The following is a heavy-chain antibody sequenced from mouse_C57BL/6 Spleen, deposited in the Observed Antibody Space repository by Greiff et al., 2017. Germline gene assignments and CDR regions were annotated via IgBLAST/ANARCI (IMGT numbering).Heavy chain of an antibody. V-gene: IGHV7-3*01. CDR3: ARISKYYFDY. Sequence: EVQGVESGGGLVQPGGSLSLSCAASGFTFTDYYMSWVRQPPGKALEWLGFIRNKANGYTTEYSASVKGRFTISRDTSQSILYLQMNALRAEDTATYYCARISKYYFDYWGQGTTLTVSS. D-gene: IGHD2-5*01. J-gene: IGHJ2*01. CDR1: GFTFTDYY. CDR2: IRNKANGYTT.